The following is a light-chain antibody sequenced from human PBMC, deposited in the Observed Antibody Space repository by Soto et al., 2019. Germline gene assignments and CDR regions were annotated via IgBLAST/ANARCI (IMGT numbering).Light chain of an antibody. V-gene: IGKV3-20*01. CDR2: GVS. J-gene: IGKJ1*01. CDR3: HQYGSSPQT. CDR1: QSVTSY. Sequence: EIVLTQSPATLSLSPGERATLSCRASQSVTSYLAWYQQKPGQAPRLLIYGVSNRASGIPDRFSGSGSETDFTLTISSLEPEDFAVFYCHQYGSSPQTFGQGTKVDI.